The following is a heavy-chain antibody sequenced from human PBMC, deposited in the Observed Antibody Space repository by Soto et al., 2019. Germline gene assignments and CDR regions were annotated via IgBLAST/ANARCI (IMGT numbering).Heavy chain of an antibody. CDR2: IYYSGST. J-gene: IGHJ4*02. CDR3: AREGGGARAFDH. V-gene: IGHV4-31*03. CDR1: GGSISSGGYY. Sequence: ASETLSLTCTVSGGSISSGGYYWSWIRQHPGKGLEWIGYIYYSGSTYYNPSLKSRVTISVGTSKNQLSLKLSSVTAAATAVYYCAREGGGARAFDHWGQGIPVTVSS. D-gene: IGHD3-16*01.